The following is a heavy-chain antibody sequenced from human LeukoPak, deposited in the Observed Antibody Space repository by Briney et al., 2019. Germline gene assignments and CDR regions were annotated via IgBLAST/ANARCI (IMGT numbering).Heavy chain of an antibody. V-gene: IGHV3-30*02. CDR1: GFTFSSYG. CDR2: IRYDGSNK. J-gene: IGHJ4*02. Sequence: GGSLRLSCAASGFTFSSYGMHWVRQAPGKGLEWVAFIRYDGSNKYYADSVKGRFTISRDNAKNSLYPQMNSLRAEDTALYHCARVGWEWELYWGQGTLVTVSS. D-gene: IGHD1-26*01. CDR3: ARVGWEWELY.